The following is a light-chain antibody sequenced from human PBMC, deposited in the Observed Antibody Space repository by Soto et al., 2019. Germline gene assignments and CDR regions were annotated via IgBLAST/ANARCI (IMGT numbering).Light chain of an antibody. Sequence: QSVLTQPASVSGSPGQSITISCTGTSSDVGTYNLVSWYQQQPGRAPQLMIYEVSKWPSGISTRFSGSKSGNTASLTISGLQAEDEADYYCCSYAGSSAYVFGTGTQLTVL. CDR2: EVS. J-gene: IGLJ1*01. CDR1: SSDVGTYNL. CDR3: CSYAGSSAYV. V-gene: IGLV2-23*02.